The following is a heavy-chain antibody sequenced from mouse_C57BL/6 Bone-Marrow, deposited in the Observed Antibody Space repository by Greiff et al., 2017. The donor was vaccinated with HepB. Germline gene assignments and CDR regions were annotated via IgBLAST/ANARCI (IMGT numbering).Heavy chain of an antibody. J-gene: IGHJ4*01. V-gene: IGHV2-9*01. CDR1: GFSLTSYG. CDR2: IWGGGST. Sequence: QVQLQQSGPGLVAPSQRLSITCTVSGFSLTSYGVDWVRQPPGKGLEWLGVIWGGGSTNYNSALMSRLSISKDNSKSQVFLKMNSLQTDDTAMYYCAKHTLTTVVEGAMDYWGQGTSVTVSS. D-gene: IGHD1-1*01. CDR3: AKHTLTTVVEGAMDY.